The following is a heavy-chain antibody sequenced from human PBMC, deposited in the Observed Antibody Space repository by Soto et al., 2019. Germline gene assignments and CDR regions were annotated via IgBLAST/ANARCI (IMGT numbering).Heavy chain of an antibody. CDR2: IYSGGST. Sequence: EVQLVESGGGLIQPGGSLRLSCAASGFTVSSNYMSWVRQAPGKGLEWVSVIYSGGSTYYADSVKGRFTISRDNSKNTLYLQMNSLRAKHTPWYYCTIDRELYRFDYWGQGTLVTVSS. CDR3: TIDRELYRFDY. CDR1: GFTVSSNY. D-gene: IGHD1-7*01. V-gene: IGHV3-53*01. J-gene: IGHJ4*02.